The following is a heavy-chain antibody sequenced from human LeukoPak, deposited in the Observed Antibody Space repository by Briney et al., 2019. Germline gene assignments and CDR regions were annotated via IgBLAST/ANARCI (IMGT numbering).Heavy chain of an antibody. CDR2: ISYDGSNK. D-gene: IGHD2-2*01. Sequence: GGSLRLSCAASGFTFSSYAMHWVRQAPGKGLEWVAVISYDGSNKYYADSVKGRFTISRDNSKNTLYLQMNSLRAEDTAVYYCARAAVPAAKLRVGLALDYWGQGTLVTVSS. V-gene: IGHV3-30-3*01. CDR1: GFTFSSYA. CDR3: ARAAVPAAKLRVGLALDY. J-gene: IGHJ4*02.